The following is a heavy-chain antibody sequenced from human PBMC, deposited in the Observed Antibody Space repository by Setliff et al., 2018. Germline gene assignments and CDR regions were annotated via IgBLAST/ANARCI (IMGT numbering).Heavy chain of an antibody. CDR2: IKQDGSEK. Sequence: HPGGSLRLSCVTSGFTFSRYWMSWVRQAPGKGLEWVANIKQDGSEKYYVDSVKGRFTISRDNAKNSLYLQMNSLRAEDMALYYCARGRIPTIFGVALNWFDPWGQGTLVTVSS. CDR1: GFTFSRYW. V-gene: IGHV3-7*03. D-gene: IGHD3-3*01. J-gene: IGHJ5*02. CDR3: ARGRIPTIFGVALNWFDP.